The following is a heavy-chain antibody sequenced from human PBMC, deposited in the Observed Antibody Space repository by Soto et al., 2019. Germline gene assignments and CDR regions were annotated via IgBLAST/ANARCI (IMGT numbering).Heavy chain of an antibody. CDR1: GFTFSSYS. CDR2: ISSSSSTI. V-gene: IGHV3-48*02. CDR3: ARDSVYGYA. Sequence: EVQLVESGGGLVQPGGSLRLSCAASGFTFSSYSMNWVRQAPGKGLEWVSYISSSSSTIYYADSVKGRFTISRDNAKNSRYLQMNSLRDGDTAVYYCARDSVYGYAWGQGTLVTVS. D-gene: IGHD5-12*01. J-gene: IGHJ5*02.